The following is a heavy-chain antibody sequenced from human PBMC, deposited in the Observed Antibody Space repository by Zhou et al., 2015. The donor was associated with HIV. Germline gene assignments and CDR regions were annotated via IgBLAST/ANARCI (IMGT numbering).Heavy chain of an antibody. CDR3: ARGTYYDFWSGYCFDY. CDR2: ISPIFGTA. D-gene: IGHD3-3*01. Sequence: QVRLVQSGPEVKEPGTSVRVSCETSGYSFKTYVVSWVRQAPGQGLEWLGWISPIFGTANYAQKFQGRVTITADESTSTAYMELSSLRSEDTAVYYCARGTYYDFWSGYCFDYWGQGTLVTVSS. V-gene: IGHV1-69*13. J-gene: IGHJ4*02. CDR1: GYSFKTYV.